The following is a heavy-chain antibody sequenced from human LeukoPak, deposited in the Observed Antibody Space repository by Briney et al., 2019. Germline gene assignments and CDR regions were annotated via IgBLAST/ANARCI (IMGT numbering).Heavy chain of an antibody. D-gene: IGHD6-13*01. Sequence: SETLSLTCTVSGAFISTYYWSWIRQRPGKGLEWIGYIQNSGTTNHNPSLQSRVTISVDMSKNQFSLRLSSVTAADTAVYYCARHGSSWSFDYWGQGTLVTVSS. CDR1: GAFISTYY. CDR3: ARHGSSWSFDY. J-gene: IGHJ4*02. V-gene: IGHV4-59*08. CDR2: IQNSGTT.